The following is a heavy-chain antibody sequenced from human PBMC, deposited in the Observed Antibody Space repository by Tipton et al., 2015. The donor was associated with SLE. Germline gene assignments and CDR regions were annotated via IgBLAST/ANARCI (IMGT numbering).Heavy chain of an antibody. V-gene: IGHV3-53*04. CDR2: IYSGGST. Sequence: QLVQSGGGLVQPGGSLRLSCAASGFTVSSNYMSWVRQAPGKGLEWVSVIYSGGSTYYADSVKGRFTISRHNSKNTLYLQMNSLRRADTAMYYCARDAPVLPPPTAVVVIWGQVTLVTVSS. CDR1: GFTVSSNY. CDR3: ARDAPVLPPPTAVVVI. D-gene: IGHD2-15*01. J-gene: IGHJ3*02.